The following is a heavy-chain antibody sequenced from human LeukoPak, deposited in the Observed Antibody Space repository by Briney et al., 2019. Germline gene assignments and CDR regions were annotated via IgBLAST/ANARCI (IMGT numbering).Heavy chain of an antibody. CDR1: RFTFSDYW. CDR3: AKEHSSIAAVGYFDY. V-gene: IGHV3-30*02. D-gene: IGHD6-6*01. J-gene: IGHJ4*02. CDR2: IRYDGSNK. Sequence: GGSLRLSCAASRFTFSDYWMHWVRQAPGKGLEWVAFIRYDGSNKYYAGSVKGRFTISRDNSKNTLYLQMNSLRAEDTAVYYCAKEHSSIAAVGYFDYWGQGTLVTVSS.